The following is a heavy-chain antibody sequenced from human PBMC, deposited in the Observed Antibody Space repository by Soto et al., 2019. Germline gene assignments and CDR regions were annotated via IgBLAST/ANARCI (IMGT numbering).Heavy chain of an antibody. CDR3: ARHTPWFGERVAPFAY. J-gene: IGHJ4*02. D-gene: IGHD3-10*01. CDR2: VYPGDSET. Sequence: EVQLVQSGAEVKKPGESLKISCKGSGYSFTTYWIGWVRQMPGKCLEWMGIVYPGDSETRYSPSFQGQVTISADKSISTAYLQWSSLKASDTAMYYCARHTPWFGERVAPFAYWGQGTLVTVSS. V-gene: IGHV5-51*01. CDR1: GYSFTTYW.